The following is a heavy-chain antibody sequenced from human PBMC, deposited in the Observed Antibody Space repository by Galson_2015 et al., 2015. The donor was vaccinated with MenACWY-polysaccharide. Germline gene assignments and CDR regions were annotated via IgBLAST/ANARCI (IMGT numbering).Heavy chain of an antibody. CDR1: GFTFSSYS. D-gene: IGHD1-26*01. V-gene: IGHV3-48*02. CDR3: ARVLKGLVGATPDY. J-gene: IGHJ4*02. CDR2: ISSSGTI. Sequence: SLRLSCAASGFTFSSYSMNWVRQAPGKALEWVSYISSSGTIYYADSVKGRFTISRDNGKNSLYMQMNSLRDDDTAVYYCARVLKGLVGATPDYWGQGTLVTVSS.